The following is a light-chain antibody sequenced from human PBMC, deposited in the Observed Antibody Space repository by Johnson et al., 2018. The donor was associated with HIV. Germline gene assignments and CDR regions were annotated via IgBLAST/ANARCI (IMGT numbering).Light chain of an antibody. CDR1: SSNIGSNY. CDR2: KND. J-gene: IGLJ1*01. CDR3: GIWQTGLSTGGV. Sequence: QSVLTQPPSVSAAPGQKVTVSCSGSSSNIGSNYVSWYQQLPGAAPKLLIYKNDQRPSGIPDRFSGSKSGTSATLSITGLQTGDEADYYCGIWQTGLSTGGVFGTGTKVTVL. V-gene: IGLV1-51*02.